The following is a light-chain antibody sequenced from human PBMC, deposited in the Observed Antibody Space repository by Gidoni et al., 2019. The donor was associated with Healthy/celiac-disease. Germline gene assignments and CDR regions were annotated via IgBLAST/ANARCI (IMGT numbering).Light chain of an antibody. V-gene: IGKV1-39*01. CDR1: QSISSY. CDR2: AAS. J-gene: IGKJ1*01. Sequence: DIQMTQSPSSLSASVGDRVTITCRASQSISSYLNWYQQKPGKAPKLLIYAASSLQSGVPPRFSGSGSGTDFTLTISSLQPEDFATYYCQQSYSTPPWTFGQXTKVEIK. CDR3: QQSYSTPPWT.